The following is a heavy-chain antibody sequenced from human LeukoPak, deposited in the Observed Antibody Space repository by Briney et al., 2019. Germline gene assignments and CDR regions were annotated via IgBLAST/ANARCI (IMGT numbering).Heavy chain of an antibody. CDR2: ISANNGNT. J-gene: IGHJ4*02. CDR3: ARGYYDGSGYYVY. V-gene: IGHV1-18*01. Sequence: ASVKVSCKASGYTFTSYGISWVRQAPGQGLEWMGWISANNGNTNYAEKLQGRVTMTTDTSMRTAYMELRSLRSGDTAVYYCARGYYDGSGYYVYWGQGTLVTVSS. CDR1: GYTFTSYG. D-gene: IGHD3-22*01.